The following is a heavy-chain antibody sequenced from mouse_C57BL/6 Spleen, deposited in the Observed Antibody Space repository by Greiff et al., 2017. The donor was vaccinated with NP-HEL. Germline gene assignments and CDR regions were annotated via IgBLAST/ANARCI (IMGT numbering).Heavy chain of an antibody. D-gene: IGHD1-1*01. V-gene: IGHV10-3*01. CDR1: GFTFNTYA. J-gene: IGHJ1*03. CDR3: VRDGSSSGYFDV. Sequence: EVQLQQSGGGLVQPKGSLKLSCAASGFTFNTYAMHWVRQAPGKGLEWVARIRSKSSNYATYYADSVKDRFTISRDDSQSMLYLQMNNLKTEDTAMYYCVRDGSSSGYFDVWGTGTTVTVSS. CDR2: IRSKSSNYAT.